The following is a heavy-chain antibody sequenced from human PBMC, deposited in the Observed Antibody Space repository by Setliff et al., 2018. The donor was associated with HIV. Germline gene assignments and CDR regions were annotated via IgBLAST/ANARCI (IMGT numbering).Heavy chain of an antibody. J-gene: IGHJ4*02. CDR1: GASISSGDYY. CDR2: ISSAETT. D-gene: IGHD2-15*01. V-gene: IGHV4-39*07. Sequence: SETLSLTCTVSGASISSGDYYWGWVRQTPGKGLQWIGSISSAETTKNNPSLARNPSLESRISISADTSKNQYSLRLTSVTAADTAIYYCARDRGWWLIDYWGQGTLVTVSS. CDR3: ARDRGWWLIDY.